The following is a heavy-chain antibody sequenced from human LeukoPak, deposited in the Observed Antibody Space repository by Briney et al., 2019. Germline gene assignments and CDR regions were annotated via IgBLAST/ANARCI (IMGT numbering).Heavy chain of an antibody. J-gene: IGHJ4*02. V-gene: IGHV7-4-1*02. Sequence: ASVKVSCKASGYTFTSYAMNWVRQAPGQGLEWMGWINTNTGNPTYAQGFTGRFVFSLDTSVSTAYLQISSLKAEDTAVYYCARGPLSIAARPIDYWGQGTLVTVSS. CDR1: GYTFTSYA. D-gene: IGHD6-6*01. CDR3: ARGPLSIAARPIDY. CDR2: INTNTGNP.